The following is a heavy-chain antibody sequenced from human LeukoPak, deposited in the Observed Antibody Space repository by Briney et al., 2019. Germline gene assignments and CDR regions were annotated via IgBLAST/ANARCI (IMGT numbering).Heavy chain of an antibody. V-gene: IGHV3-30*18. J-gene: IGHJ6*03. CDR2: ISYDGDNK. CDR3: AKGIQQWSSYMDV. Sequence: PGGSLRLSCVASGFTFSSFGMHWVRQAPGKGLQWVAVISYDGDNKYYGDSVKGRFTISRDNSKNTLHLQMNSLRAEDTAVYYCAKGIQQWSSYMDVWGKGTTVTVSS. D-gene: IGHD5-18*01. CDR1: GFTFSSFG.